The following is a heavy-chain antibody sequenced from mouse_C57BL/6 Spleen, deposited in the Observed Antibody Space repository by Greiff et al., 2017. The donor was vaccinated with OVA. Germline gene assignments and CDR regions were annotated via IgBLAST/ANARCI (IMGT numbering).Heavy chain of an antibody. D-gene: IGHD1-2*01. CDR2: ISNGGGST. Sequence: EVKVVESGGGLVQPGGSLKLSCAASGFTFSDYYMYWVRQTPEKRLEWVAYISNGGGSTYSPDTVKGRFTISRDNAKNTLYLQMSRLKSEDTAMYYCARHHYYGHYAMDYWGQGTSVTVSS. CDR3: ARHHYYGHYAMDY. V-gene: IGHV5-12*01. CDR1: GFTFSDYY. J-gene: IGHJ4*01.